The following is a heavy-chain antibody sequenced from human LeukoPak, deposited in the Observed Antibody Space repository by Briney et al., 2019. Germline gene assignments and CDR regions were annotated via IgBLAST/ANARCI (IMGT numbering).Heavy chain of an antibody. Sequence: GGPLRLSCVVSGVIFSNFNMNWVRQAPGKGLEWVASISSTGNNIHYADSVKGRFTISRDNAQKSLYLQMNSLRVEASAVYYCARVSTGPVWGQGTLVTVSS. D-gene: IGHD1-1*01. CDR1: GVIFSNFN. J-gene: IGHJ4*02. V-gene: IGHV3-21*01. CDR2: ISSTGNNI. CDR3: ARVSTGPV.